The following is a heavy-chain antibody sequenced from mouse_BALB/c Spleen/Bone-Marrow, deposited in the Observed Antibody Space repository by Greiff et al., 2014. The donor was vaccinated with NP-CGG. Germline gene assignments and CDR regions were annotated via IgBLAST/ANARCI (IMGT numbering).Heavy chain of an antibody. V-gene: IGHV5-9-4*01. CDR2: ISSGGSYT. Sequence: EVMLVESGGGLVKPGGSLKLSCAASGFTFSHYAMSWVRQSPEKRLEWVAEISSGGSYTYYPDTVTGRFTISRDNAKNTLYLEMSSLRSEDTAMYYCVRDSSGYFDYWGQGTTLTVSS. CDR1: GFTFSHYA. J-gene: IGHJ2*01. CDR3: VRDSSGYFDY. D-gene: IGHD3-1*01.